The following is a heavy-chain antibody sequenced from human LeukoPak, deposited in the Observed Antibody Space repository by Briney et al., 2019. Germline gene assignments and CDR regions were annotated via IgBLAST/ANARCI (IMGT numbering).Heavy chain of an antibody. CDR3: ARATYYDILTGLDY. CDR2: ISICITI. D-gene: IGHD3-9*01. Sequence: IISICITIYSAASVTGPFTISRDNPNNSLYLQMNSLRADDTAVYYCARATYYDILTGLDYWGQGTLVTVSS. J-gene: IGHJ4*02. V-gene: IGHV3-48*03.